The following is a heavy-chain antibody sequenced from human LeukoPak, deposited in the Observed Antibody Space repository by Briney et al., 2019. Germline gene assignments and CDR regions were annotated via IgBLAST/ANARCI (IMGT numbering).Heavy chain of an antibody. J-gene: IGHJ3*02. CDR1: GFTFSDHY. CDR3: VGHTAALNAFDI. Sequence: GGSLRLSCAASGFTFSDHYMDWVRQAPGKGLEWVGRSRNKANSYTTEYAASVKGRFTISRDDSKNSVYLQMNSLKTEDTAVYYCVGHTAALNAFDIWGQGTVVTVSS. CDR2: SRNKANSYTT. D-gene: IGHD5-18*01. V-gene: IGHV3-72*01.